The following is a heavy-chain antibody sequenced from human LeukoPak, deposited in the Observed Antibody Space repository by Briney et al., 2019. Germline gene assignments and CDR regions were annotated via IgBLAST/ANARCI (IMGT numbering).Heavy chain of an antibody. CDR1: GGSLNSFSHY. J-gene: IGHJ5*02. V-gene: IGHV4-39*06. Sequence: SETLSLTCSVPGGSLNSFSHYWAWIRQPPGKGLEWIGCIFSSGSTYYNPSLQSRVTFSLDKSNNHFALKLASLTAADTAVYYCARGLAHGGIANWFDPWGQGTLVTVSS. CDR2: IFSSGST. D-gene: IGHD2-21*01. CDR3: ARGLAHGGIANWFDP.